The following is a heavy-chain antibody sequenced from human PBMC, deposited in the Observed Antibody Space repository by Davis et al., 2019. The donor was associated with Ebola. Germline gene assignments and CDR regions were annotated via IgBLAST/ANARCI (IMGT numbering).Heavy chain of an antibody. CDR2: INSNGDST. D-gene: IGHD1-26*01. J-gene: IGHJ4*02. V-gene: IGHV3-64*04. Sequence: GESLKISCAASGFTFRTYAMHWVRQAPGKGLEYVSAINSNGDSTYYADSVKGRFTISRDNSKNTLYLQMNSLRAEDTAVYYCAKEQWELPDYWGQGTLVTVSS. CDR1: GFTFRTYA. CDR3: AKEQWELPDY.